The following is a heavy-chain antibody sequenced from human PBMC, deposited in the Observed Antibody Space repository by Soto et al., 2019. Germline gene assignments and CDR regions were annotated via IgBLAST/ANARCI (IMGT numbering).Heavy chain of an antibody. Sequence: ETLSLTCAVYGGSFSGYYRSGIRQPPGKGLEWIGEINHSGSTNYNPSLKSRVTISVDTSKNQFSLKLSSVTAADTAVYYCARSSLIQLFDYWGQGTLVTVPS. V-gene: IGHV4-34*01. D-gene: IGHD5-18*01. CDR2: INHSGST. CDR1: GGSFSGYY. CDR3: ARSSLIQLFDY. J-gene: IGHJ4*02.